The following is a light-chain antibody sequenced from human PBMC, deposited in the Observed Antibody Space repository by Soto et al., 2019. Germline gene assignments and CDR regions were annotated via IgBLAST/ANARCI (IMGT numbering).Light chain of an antibody. V-gene: IGKV3-11*01. CDR1: QSVDSY. J-gene: IGKJ4*01. Sequence: EIVLTQSPATLSLSPGERATLSCRASQSVDSYLAWYQQKPGQPPRLLIYDASSRAPGVPARFRGSGAGTDFTLTIRSLDPEDFAVYYCQQRSNWPPFGGGTKVEIK. CDR3: QQRSNWPP. CDR2: DAS.